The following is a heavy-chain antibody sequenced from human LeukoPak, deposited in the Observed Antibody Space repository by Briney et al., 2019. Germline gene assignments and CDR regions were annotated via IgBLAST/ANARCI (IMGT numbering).Heavy chain of an antibody. J-gene: IGHJ1*01. CDR3: ARGSTNNYYYGSGSYPH. D-gene: IGHD3-10*01. CDR2: IKPNSGGT. V-gene: IGHV1-2*02. Sequence: GASVKVSCKASGYTFTGYYMHWVRQAPGQGLEWMGWIKPNSGGTNYAQKFQGRVTMTRDTSISTAYMELSRLRSDNTAVYYCARGSTNNYYYGSGSYPHWGQGTLVTVSS. CDR1: GYTFTGYY.